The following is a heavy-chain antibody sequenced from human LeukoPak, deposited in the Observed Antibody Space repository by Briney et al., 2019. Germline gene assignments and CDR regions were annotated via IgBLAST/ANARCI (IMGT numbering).Heavy chain of an antibody. CDR1: GFTFSSYA. Sequence: PGWSLRLSCAASGFTFSSYAMTWVRQAPGKGLEWVSTVSGSAGRTDYADSVKGRFTISRDNLKNTLYLQMNSLRAEDTAVYYCAKNRGHCVNGVCHNYYYMDVWGKGTTVTVSS. CDR2: VSGSAGRT. D-gene: IGHD2-8*01. J-gene: IGHJ6*03. CDR3: AKNRGHCVNGVCHNYYYMDV. V-gene: IGHV3-23*01.